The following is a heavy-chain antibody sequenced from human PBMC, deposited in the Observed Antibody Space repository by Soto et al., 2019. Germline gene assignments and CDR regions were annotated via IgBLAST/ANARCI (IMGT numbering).Heavy chain of an antibody. CDR2: INHSGST. J-gene: IGHJ6*02. Sequence: SETLSLTCAVYGGSFSDYFWTWIRQPPGKGLEWIGEINHSGSTNFNPSLKSRVAISADTSRNQISLRVTSVTAADTAVYYCAGREFASSSFHYYYYAVDVWGQGTTVTVSS. CDR1: GGSFSDYF. V-gene: IGHV4-34*01. D-gene: IGHD6-6*01. CDR3: AGREFASSSFHYYYYAVDV.